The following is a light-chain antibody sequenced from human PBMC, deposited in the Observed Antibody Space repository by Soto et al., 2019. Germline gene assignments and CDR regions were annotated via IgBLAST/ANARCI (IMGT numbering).Light chain of an antibody. J-gene: IGLJ2*01. CDR3: ASWDDSLNCPV. V-gene: IGLV1-44*01. CDR1: SSNIGTNT. Sequence: QSVLTQPPSASGTPGQRVTISCSGSSSNIGTNTVNWYQHLPGTAPKLLIYSNNQRPSGVPDRFSGSKSATSASLAISGLQSEDEADYYCASWDDSLNCPVFGGGTQLTVL. CDR2: SNN.